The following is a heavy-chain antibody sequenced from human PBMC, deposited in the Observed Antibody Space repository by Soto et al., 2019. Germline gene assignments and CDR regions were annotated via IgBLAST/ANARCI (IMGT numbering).Heavy chain of an antibody. CDR1: GDSIGRGNKY. CDR2: IFSSVTT. D-gene: IGHD3-16*01. Sequence: KPSETLSLTCTVSGDSIGRGNKYWSWIRQAPGKGLEWIGYIFSSVTTYYNPSLKSRLTMSLDTSQNQFSLKLNSVTAADKAADFCARVPSPFDFYYAMEVWGKGTTVVVSS. CDR3: ARVPSPFDFYYAMEV. J-gene: IGHJ6*01. V-gene: IGHV4-30-4*02.